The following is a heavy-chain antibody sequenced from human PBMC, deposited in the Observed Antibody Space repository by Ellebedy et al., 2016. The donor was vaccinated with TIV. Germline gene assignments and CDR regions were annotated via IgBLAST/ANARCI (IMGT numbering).Heavy chain of an antibody. CDR2: IYWNDDK. Sequence: SGPTLVIPTQTLTVTCTFSGFSLSTSGVGVGWIRQPPGKALEWLALIYWNDDKRYRPSLKSRLTITEDTSKNQVVLTMTNVDPQDTATYYCVYRQRSIWYEYFQHWGQGTLVTVSS. V-gene: IGHV2-5*01. CDR1: GFSLSTSGVG. D-gene: IGHD6-13*01. J-gene: IGHJ1*01. CDR3: VYRQRSIWYEYFQH.